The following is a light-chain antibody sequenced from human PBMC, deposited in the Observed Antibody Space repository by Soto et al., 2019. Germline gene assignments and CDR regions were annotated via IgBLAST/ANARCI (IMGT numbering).Light chain of an antibody. Sequence: EIVLTQSPVTLCLSPGERATLSCRASQTVSSSFLAWYQQKRGKAPRLLIYGASYRAPGVPDRLSGGGSGKDFNLNISRLEPEDFAVYYWQQYVASPWTFGQGTKVEIK. CDR1: QTVSSSF. V-gene: IGKV3-20*01. CDR3: QQYVASPWT. J-gene: IGKJ1*01. CDR2: GAS.